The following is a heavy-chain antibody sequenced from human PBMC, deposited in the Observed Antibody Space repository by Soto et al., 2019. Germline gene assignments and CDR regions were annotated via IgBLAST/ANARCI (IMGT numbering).Heavy chain of an antibody. D-gene: IGHD6-6*01. Sequence: SETLSLTFTVSGGSISSCASYWSWIRQHPVKVLEWIGYIYYSGSTYYNPSLKSRVTISLDASRNQFSLRLSSVTAADTAVYYCARDIAGRANWLGSWGQGAMVTVSS. CDR3: ARDIAGRANWLGS. V-gene: IGHV4-31*03. CDR1: GGSISSCASY. J-gene: IGHJ5*01. CDR2: IYYSGST.